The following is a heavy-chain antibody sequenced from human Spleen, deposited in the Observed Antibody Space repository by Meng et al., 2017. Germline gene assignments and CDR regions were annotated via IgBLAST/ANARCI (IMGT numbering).Heavy chain of an antibody. J-gene: IGHJ3*02. Sequence: GESLKISCAASGFTVSSDYMSWVRQAPGKGLEWVSVIYSGGRTYYVDSVKGRFTISRDNSKDTLYLQMNSLRAEDMAVYYCARVSDYYDILTGYPDAFDIWGQGTMVTVSS. D-gene: IGHD3-9*01. CDR2: IYSGGRT. CDR1: GFTVSSDY. CDR3: ARVSDYYDILTGYPDAFDI. V-gene: IGHV3-53*01.